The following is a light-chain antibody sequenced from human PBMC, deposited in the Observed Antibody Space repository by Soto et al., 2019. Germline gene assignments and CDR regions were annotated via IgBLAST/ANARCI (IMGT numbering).Light chain of an antibody. Sequence: DIQMTQSPSTLSASVGARVPITCRASQTISSWLAWYQQKPGTAPQLLIYKASTLESGVPSRFSGSGSGTEFTLTISSLQPDDFATYYCQQYNTYSYTFGQGTKVDI. J-gene: IGKJ2*01. V-gene: IGKV1-5*03. CDR2: KAS. CDR1: QTISSW. CDR3: QQYNTYSYT.